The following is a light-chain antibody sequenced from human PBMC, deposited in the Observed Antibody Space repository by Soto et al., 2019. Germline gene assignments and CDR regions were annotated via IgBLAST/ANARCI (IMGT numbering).Light chain of an antibody. CDR3: LRT. CDR2: KAS. Sequence: DIQMTQSPSTLSASVGDRVTITCRASQSISSWLAWYQQKPGKAPKLLIYKASSLESGVPSRFSGSGSGTEFTLTISSLQPDDFATYYCLRTFGQGTKVDIK. V-gene: IGKV1-5*03. CDR1: QSISSW. J-gene: IGKJ1*01.